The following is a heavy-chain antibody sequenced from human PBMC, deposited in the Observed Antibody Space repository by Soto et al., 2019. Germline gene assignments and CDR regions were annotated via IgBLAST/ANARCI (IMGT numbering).Heavy chain of an antibody. CDR1: GFTFSSYS. Sequence: PGGSLRLSCAASGFTFSSYSMNWVRQAPGKGLEWLSYISGSGTSISYRDSVRGRFTISRDNAKNSLYLQIDSLGAEDTAVYYCARSRYTDYWGQGTLVTVSS. D-gene: IGHD6-13*01. CDR2: ISGSGTSI. J-gene: IGHJ4*02. V-gene: IGHV3-48*01. CDR3: ARSRYTDY.